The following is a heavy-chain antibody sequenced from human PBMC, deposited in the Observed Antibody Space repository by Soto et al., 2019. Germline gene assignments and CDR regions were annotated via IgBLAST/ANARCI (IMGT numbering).Heavy chain of an antibody. V-gene: IGHV3-20*04. Sequence: GGSLRLSCAASGFTFDDYGMSWVRQAPWKGLEWVSGINWNGGSTGYADSVKGRFTISRDNAKNSLYLQMNSLRAEDTALYYCARDTALRDIVVVVAGYWDYWGQGTLVTVSS. D-gene: IGHD2-15*01. CDR3: ARDTALRDIVVVVAGYWDY. CDR1: GFTFDDYG. CDR2: INWNGGST. J-gene: IGHJ4*02.